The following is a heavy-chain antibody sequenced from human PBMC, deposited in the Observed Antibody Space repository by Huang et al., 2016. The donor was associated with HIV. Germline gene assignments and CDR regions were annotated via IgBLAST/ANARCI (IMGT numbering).Heavy chain of an antibody. CDR1: GYTFTSNH. CDR3: ARVGSDWSLLGDALDF. D-gene: IGHD6-19*01. J-gene: IGHJ3*01. V-gene: IGHV1-46*01. CDR2: INPSGGST. Sequence: QVQLVQSGAEVKKPGASVRISCKASGYTFTSNHINWVRQAPGKGVEWMGKINPSGGSTDYAQKFQDRITMTRDRSTSTVYLELRSLTSDDTAIYYCARVGSDWSLLGDALDFWGRGTMVTVSS.